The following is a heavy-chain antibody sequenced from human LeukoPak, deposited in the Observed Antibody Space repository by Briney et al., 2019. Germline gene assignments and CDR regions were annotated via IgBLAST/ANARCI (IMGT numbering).Heavy chain of an antibody. CDR1: GYSISSGYY. CDR3: ARTIYSYGPGDFQH. V-gene: IGHV4-38-2*02. CDR2: IYHSGST. Sequence: PSETLSLTCTVSGYSISSGYYWGWIRQPPGKGLEWIGSIYHSGSTYYNPSLKSRVTISVGTSKNQFSLKLSSVTAADTAVYYCARTIYSYGPGDFQHWGQGTTVTVSS. J-gene: IGHJ6*02. D-gene: IGHD5-18*01.